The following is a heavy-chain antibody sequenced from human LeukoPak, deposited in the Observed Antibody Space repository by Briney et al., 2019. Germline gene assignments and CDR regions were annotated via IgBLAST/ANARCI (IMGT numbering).Heavy chain of an antibody. CDR1: GFTFTSFW. J-gene: IGHJ4*02. CDR2: IKQDGSEK. CDR3: ARGRSGWYFDY. D-gene: IGHD6-19*01. Sequence: GGSLRLSCEASGFTFTSFWMSWVRQAPGKGLEWVANIKQDGSEKYYVDPVKGRFTISRDNAKNSLYLQMNSLRAEDTAVYYCARGRSGWYFDYWGQGTLVTVSS. V-gene: IGHV3-7*01.